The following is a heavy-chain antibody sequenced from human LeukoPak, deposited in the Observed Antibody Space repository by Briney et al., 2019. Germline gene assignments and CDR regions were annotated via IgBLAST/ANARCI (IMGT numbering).Heavy chain of an antibody. CDR2: INPNIGGT. J-gene: IGHJ6*02. D-gene: IGHD3-9*01. V-gene: IGHV1-2*02. CDR1: GYTFTGYY. Sequence: ASVKVSCKASGYTFTGYYMHWVRQAPGQGLEWMGWINPNIGGTNYAQKSQGRVIMTRDTSISTAYMELSRLRSDETAVYYCARSRREDDILTGFYNPYYNYAMDVWGQGTTVTVSS. CDR3: ARSRREDDILTGFYNPYYNYAMDV.